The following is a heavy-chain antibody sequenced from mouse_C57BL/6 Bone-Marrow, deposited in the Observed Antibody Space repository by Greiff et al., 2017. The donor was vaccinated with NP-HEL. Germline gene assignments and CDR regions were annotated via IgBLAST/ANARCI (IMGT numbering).Heavy chain of an antibody. J-gene: IGHJ3*01. D-gene: IGHD1-1*01. V-gene: IGHV10-1*01. CDR2: IRSKSNNYAT. CDR1: GFSFNTYA. CDR3: VSQEGGSSYGWFAY. Sequence: EVQRVESGGGLVQPKGSLKLSCAASGFSFNTYAMNWVRQAPGKGLEWVARIRSKSNNYATYYADSVKDRFTISRDDSESMLYLQMDNLQTEDTAMYYCVSQEGGSSYGWFAYWGQGTLVTVSA.